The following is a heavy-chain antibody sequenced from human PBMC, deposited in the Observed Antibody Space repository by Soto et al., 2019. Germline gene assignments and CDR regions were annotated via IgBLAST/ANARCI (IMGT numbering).Heavy chain of an antibody. Sequence: GGSLRLSCAASGFTFSSYSMNWVRQAPGKGLEWVAVISYDGSNKYYADSVKGRLTISRDNSKNTLYLQMNSLRAEDTAVYYCARDRGAAAGSSTHYFDYWGQGTLVTVSS. CDR2: ISYDGSNK. CDR3: ARDRGAAAGSSTHYFDY. V-gene: IGHV3-30*03. D-gene: IGHD6-13*01. CDR1: GFTFSSYS. J-gene: IGHJ4*02.